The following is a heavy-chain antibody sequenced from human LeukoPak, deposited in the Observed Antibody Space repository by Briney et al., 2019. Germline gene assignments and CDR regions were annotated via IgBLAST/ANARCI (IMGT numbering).Heavy chain of an antibody. CDR2: ISGSGGST. D-gene: IGHD2-15*01. Sequence: GGSLRLSCAASGFTFSSNYMSWVRQAPGKGLEWVSAISGSGGSTYYADSVKGRFTISRDNSKNTLYLQMNSLRAEDTAVYYCAKSFRHCSGGSCYSGGYGMDVWGQGTTVTVSS. J-gene: IGHJ6*02. V-gene: IGHV3-23*01. CDR1: GFTFSSNY. CDR3: AKSFRHCSGGSCYSGGYGMDV.